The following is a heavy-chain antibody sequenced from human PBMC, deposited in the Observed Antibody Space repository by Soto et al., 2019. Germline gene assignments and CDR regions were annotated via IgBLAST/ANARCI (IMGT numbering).Heavy chain of an antibody. V-gene: IGHV1-58*01. D-gene: IGHD7-27*01. CDR2: IVVGSGNT. CDR1: GFTFTSSS. J-gene: IGHJ6*02. Sequence: SVKVSCNASGFTFTSSSLQWVRQARGQRLEWIGWIVVGSGNTNYAQKFQERVTITRDMSTSTTYMELSSLRSEDTAVYYCVAATGDYYYGMDVWGQGTTVTVSS. CDR3: VAATGDYYYGMDV.